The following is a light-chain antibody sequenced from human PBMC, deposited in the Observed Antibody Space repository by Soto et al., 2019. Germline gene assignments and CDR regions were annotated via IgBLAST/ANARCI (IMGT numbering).Light chain of an antibody. CDR1: STDVGGYNY. V-gene: IGLV2-14*03. CDR3: AAWDDSLNEYV. CDR2: GNN. Sequence: QSALAQPSSVSGSPGQSITISCTGTSTDVGGYNYVSWYQHHPGKGPKLLTHGNNHRPSGVPDRFSGSKSGTSASLAISGLQPEDEADYCCAAWDDSLNEYVFGDGTKVT. J-gene: IGLJ1*01.